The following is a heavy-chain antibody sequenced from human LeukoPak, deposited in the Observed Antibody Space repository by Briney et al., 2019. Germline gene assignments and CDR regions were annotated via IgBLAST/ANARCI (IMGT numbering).Heavy chain of an antibody. Sequence: PSETLSLTCTVSGGSISSNTYYWGWIRRPPGKGLEWIGNIHYSGSTYYNPSLKSRVTISVDTSKNHFSLNLSSLTAADTAVYYCATSDTVSTYNWFDPWGQGTLVTVSS. CDR1: GGSISSNTYY. CDR2: IHYSGST. D-gene: IGHD5/OR15-5a*01. V-gene: IGHV4-39*02. CDR3: ATSDTVSTYNWFDP. J-gene: IGHJ5*02.